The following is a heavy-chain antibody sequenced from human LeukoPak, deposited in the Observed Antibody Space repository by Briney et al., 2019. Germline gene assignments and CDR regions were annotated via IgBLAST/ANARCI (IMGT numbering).Heavy chain of an antibody. J-gene: IGHJ3*02. V-gene: IGHV1-2*02. CDR1: GYTFTGYY. CDR3: ARSPKAHGAFDI. D-gene: IGHD6-6*01. Sequence: ASVKVSCKASGYTFTGYYMHWVRQAPGQGLEWMGWINPNSGGTNYAQKFQGRVTMTRDPSISTAYMELSRLRSDDTAVYYCARSPKAHGAFDIWGQGTMVSVSS. CDR2: INPNSGGT.